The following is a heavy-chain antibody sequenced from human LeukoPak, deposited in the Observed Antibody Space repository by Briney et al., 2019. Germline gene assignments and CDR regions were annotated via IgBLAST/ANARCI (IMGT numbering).Heavy chain of an antibody. CDR1: GFIFRSYW. D-gene: IGHD1-7*01. CDR2: IDEHGFKT. V-gene: IGHV3-7*01. CDR3: ARDGITCTRDY. Sequence: GGSLRLFCAASGFIFRSYWMVWVRQAPGKGLEWVASIDEHGFKTYYAASVTGRFTIFKDTAKNSLDLQMNSLRAEDTAVYYCARDGITCTRDYWGQGALVTVSS. J-gene: IGHJ4*02.